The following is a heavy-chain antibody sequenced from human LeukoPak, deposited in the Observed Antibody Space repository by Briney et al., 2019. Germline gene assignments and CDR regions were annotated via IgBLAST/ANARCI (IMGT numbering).Heavy chain of an antibody. J-gene: IGHJ4*02. D-gene: IGHD6-6*01. Sequence: GGSLRLSCAASGFTFSSYAMSWVRQAPGKGLEWVSGMSGSGGRTYYADSVKGRFTISRDNSKNTLPLQMNSLRAEDTAVYYCAKDRDLAVRPYYFDYWGQGTLVTVSS. CDR3: AKDRDLAVRPYYFDY. CDR1: GFTFSSYA. CDR2: MSGSGGRT. V-gene: IGHV3-23*01.